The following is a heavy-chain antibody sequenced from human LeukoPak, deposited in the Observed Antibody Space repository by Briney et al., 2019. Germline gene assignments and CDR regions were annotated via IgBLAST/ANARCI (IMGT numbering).Heavy chain of an antibody. CDR3: ASVRTIFGVVIPSRYYYYMDV. Sequence: SVKVSFKASGGTFSSYAISWVRQAPGQGLEWMGGIIPIFGTANYAQKFQGRVTITTDESTSTAYMELSSLRSEDTAVYYCASVRTIFGVVIPSRYYYYMDVWDEGTTVTASS. CDR2: IIPIFGTA. D-gene: IGHD3-3*01. J-gene: IGHJ6*03. CDR1: GGTFSSYA. V-gene: IGHV1-69*05.